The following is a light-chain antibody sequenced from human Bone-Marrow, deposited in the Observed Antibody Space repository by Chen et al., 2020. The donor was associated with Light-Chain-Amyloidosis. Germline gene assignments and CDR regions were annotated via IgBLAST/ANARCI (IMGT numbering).Light chain of an antibody. CDR1: SSDVGGDNH. CDR2: EVT. Sequence: QSALTQPASVSGPPGQSITISCTGTSSDVGGDNHVSWYQQHPDKAPRLMIYEVTNRPSLVPDRFSCSKSDNTASLTISGLQTEPEADYFCSSYTITNTLVFGSGTRLTVL. J-gene: IGLJ1*01. CDR3: SSYTITNTLV. V-gene: IGLV2-14*01.